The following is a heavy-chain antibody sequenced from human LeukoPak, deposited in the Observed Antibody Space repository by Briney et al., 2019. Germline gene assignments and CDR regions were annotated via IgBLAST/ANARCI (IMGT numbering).Heavy chain of an antibody. V-gene: IGHV4-34*01. D-gene: IGHD1-26*01. J-gene: IGHJ4*02. CDR2: ISLSGQT. CDR3: SRESGAFCPFGY. Sequence: SETLSLTCAVYGGSFSGYYWSWIRQPPGQGPEWIGEISLSGQTNFNPSLNGRVTMSLDESRNQLSLKLTSVTAADTAIHYCSRESGAFCPFGYWGQGTLVIVPP. CDR1: GGSFSGYY.